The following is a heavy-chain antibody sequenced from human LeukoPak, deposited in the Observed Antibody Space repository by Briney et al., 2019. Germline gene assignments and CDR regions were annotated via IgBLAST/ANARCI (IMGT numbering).Heavy chain of an antibody. Sequence: GASVKVSCKASGYTFTSYGISWVRQAPGQGLEWMGWISAYNGNTNYAQKFQGRVTITADESTSTAYMELSSLRSEDTAVYYCARGASRITIFGGNWFDPWGQGTLVTVSS. D-gene: IGHD3-3*01. CDR1: GYTFTSYG. CDR3: ARGASRITIFGGNWFDP. J-gene: IGHJ5*02. V-gene: IGHV1-18*01. CDR2: ISAYNGNT.